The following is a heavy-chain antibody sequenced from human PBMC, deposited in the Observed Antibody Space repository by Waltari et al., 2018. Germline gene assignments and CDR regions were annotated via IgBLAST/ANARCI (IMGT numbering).Heavy chain of an antibody. CDR3: ARDSDDYYDSSEGAFDI. D-gene: IGHD3-22*01. CDR1: GGTFSSYA. V-gene: IGHV1-69*14. Sequence: QVQLVQSGAEVKKPGSSVKVSCKASGGTFSSYAISWVRQAPGQGLEWMGGIIPIFGTANYAQKFQGRVTITADKSTSTAYMELSSLRSEDTAVYYCARDSDDYYDSSEGAFDIWGQGTMVTVSS. CDR2: IIPIFGTA. J-gene: IGHJ3*02.